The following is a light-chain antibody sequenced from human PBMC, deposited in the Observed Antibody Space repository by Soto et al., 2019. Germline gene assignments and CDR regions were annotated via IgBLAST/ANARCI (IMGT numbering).Light chain of an antibody. V-gene: IGLV2-14*01. Sequence: QSALTQPASVSGSPGQSITISCTGTSSDIGGYNYVSWYRQQPGKAPKLMIYEVINRPSGVSNRFSGSKSGNTASLTISGLQAEDEADYYCSSYTSSSTTPYVFGPGTKLTVL. CDR1: SSDIGGYNY. CDR3: SSYTSSSTTPYV. J-gene: IGLJ1*01. CDR2: EVI.